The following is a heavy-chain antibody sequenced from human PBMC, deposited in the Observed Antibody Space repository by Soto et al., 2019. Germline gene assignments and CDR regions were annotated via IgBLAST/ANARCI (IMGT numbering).Heavy chain of an antibody. CDR2: IYHSGST. V-gene: IGHV4-38-2*01. CDR1: GYSSSSGYY. D-gene: IGHD3-3*01. CDR3: ARLSVIAGLGVVIIPGRGGT. Sequence: PSETLSLTCAVSGYSSSSGYYWGWIRQPPGKGLEWIGSIYHSGSTYYNPSLKSRVTISVDTSKSQFSLNLSSVTAADTAVYYCARLSVIAGLGVVIIPGRGGTWGQGTRGGVSS. J-gene: IGHJ5*02.